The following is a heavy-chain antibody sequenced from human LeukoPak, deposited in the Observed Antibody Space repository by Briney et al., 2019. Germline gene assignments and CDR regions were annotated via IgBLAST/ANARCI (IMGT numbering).Heavy chain of an antibody. CDR3: ARARFSSRNRDGYLDS. V-gene: IGHV1-18*01. J-gene: IGHJ4*02. Sequence: GASVKVSCKASGYTFSNYGIHWVRRAPRHGLEWMGWISGINTNTNYAQKVQGRVTMTADTSTATAYMELRSLRSDDTAVYYCARARFSSRNRDGYLDSWGEGTLVTVSS. CDR1: GYTFSNYG. CDR2: ISGINTNT. D-gene: IGHD6-13*01.